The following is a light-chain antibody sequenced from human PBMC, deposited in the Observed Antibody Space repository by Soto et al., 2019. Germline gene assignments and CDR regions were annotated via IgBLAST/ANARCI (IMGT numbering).Light chain of an antibody. CDR3: KQHTRSRWT. Sequence: VFTPSPGTLSLSPGERATLSCRASQTINSNYLAWYQQKPGQATRLLIYGESSRATGIPARFSGSGSGTDFTLNISSMQNEDFAVYLCKQHTRSRWTFGQGTKLDI. CDR1: QTINSNY. CDR2: GES. J-gene: IGKJ1*01. V-gene: IGKV3-20*01.